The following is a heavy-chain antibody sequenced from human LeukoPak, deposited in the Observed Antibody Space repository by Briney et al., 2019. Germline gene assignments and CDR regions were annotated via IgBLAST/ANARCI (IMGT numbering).Heavy chain of an antibody. V-gene: IGHV3-21*01. CDR3: ASGGSYNNWFDP. J-gene: IGHJ5*02. Sequence: GGSLRLSCAASGFTFSSYSMNWVRQAPGKGLEWVSSISSSSSYIYYADSVKGRFTISRDNAKNSLYLQVNSLRAEDTAVYYCASGGSYNNWFDPWGQGTLVTVSS. CDR1: GFTFSSYS. D-gene: IGHD2-15*01. CDR2: ISSSSSYI.